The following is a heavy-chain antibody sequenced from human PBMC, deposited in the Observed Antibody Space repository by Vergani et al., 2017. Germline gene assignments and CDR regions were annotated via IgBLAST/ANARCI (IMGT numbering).Heavy chain of an antibody. J-gene: IGHJ3*02. Sequence: EVQLVESGGGLVQPGGSLRLSCAASGFTVSSNYMSWVRQAPGKGLEWVAVIYSGGSTYYADSVKGRFTISRDNSKNTLYLQMNSLRAEDTAVYYCALNGDHDAFEIWGQGTMVTVSS. V-gene: IGHV3-66*02. CDR1: GFTVSSNY. D-gene: IGHD4-17*01. CDR2: IYSGGST. CDR3: ALNGDHDAFEI.